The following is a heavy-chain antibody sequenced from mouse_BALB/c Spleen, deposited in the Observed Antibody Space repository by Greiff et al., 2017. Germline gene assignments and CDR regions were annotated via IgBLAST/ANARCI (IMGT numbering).Heavy chain of an antibody. D-gene: IGHD2-1*01. CDR3: ARNGNYYFDY. CDR1: GYTFTDYY. CDR2: VNPYNGGT. J-gene: IGHJ2*01. V-gene: IGHV1-19*01. Sequence: EVQLQQSGPELVKPGASVKMSCKASGYTFTDYYMDWVKQSHGESFEWIGRVNPYNGGTSYNQKFKGKATLTVDKSSSTAYMELNSLTSEDSAVYYCARNGNYYFDYWGQGTTLTVSS.